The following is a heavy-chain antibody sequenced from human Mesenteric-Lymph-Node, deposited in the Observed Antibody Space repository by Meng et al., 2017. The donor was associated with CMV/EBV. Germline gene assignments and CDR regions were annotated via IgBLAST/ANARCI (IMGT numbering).Heavy chain of an antibody. CDR2: IRSDGYNK. CDR1: GFTFSSYE. D-gene: IGHD1-26*01. CDR3: ARDLRQGGGTLDY. V-gene: IGHV3-30*02. J-gene: IGHJ4*02. Sequence: GESLKISCAASGFTFSSYEMNWVRQAPGKGLEWVAFIRSDGYNKYYADSVKGRFTISRDNSENTLYLQMNSLRVEDTAVYYCARDLRQGGGTLDYWGQGTLVTVSS.